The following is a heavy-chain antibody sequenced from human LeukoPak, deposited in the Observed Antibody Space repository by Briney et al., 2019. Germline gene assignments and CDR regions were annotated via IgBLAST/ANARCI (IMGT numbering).Heavy chain of an antibody. J-gene: IGHJ5*02. CDR2: INPSGGST. D-gene: IGHD6-6*01. Sequence: ASVKVSCKASGYTFTSHYIHWVRQAPGQGLEWVGIINPSGGSTSYAQKFQGRVTMTRDTSTSTLYMEVSSLRSEDTAVYYCARDVSSSPAWWFDPWGQGTLVTVSS. CDR1: GYTFTSHY. CDR3: ARDVSSSPAWWFDP. V-gene: IGHV1-46*01.